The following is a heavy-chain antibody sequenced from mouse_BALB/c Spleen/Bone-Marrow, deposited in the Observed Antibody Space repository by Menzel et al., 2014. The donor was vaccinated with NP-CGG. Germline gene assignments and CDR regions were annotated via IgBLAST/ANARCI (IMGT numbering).Heavy chain of an antibody. CDR1: GYSFTGYT. CDR3: ARYYRYDFDY. J-gene: IGHJ2*01. D-gene: IGHD2-14*01. CDR2: INPDNGDT. V-gene: IGHV1-18*01. Sequence: EVQVVESGPELVKPGASMNISCKASGYSFTGYTMNWVKQSHGKNLEWIGLINPDNGDTSCNQKFKGKATLTIDKSSSTACMELLSLTSEDSAVYYCARYYRYDFDYWGQGTTLTVSS.